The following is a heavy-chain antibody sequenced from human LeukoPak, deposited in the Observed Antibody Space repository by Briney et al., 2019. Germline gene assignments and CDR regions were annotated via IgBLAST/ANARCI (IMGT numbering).Heavy chain of an antibody. Sequence: PSETLSLTCTVSGGSISSYYWSWIRQPAGKGLEWIGRIYTSGSTNYNPSLKSRVTISVDKSKNRFSLKLSSVTAADTAVYYCARVRIAARPLYYYYYMDVWGKGTTVTVSS. D-gene: IGHD6-6*01. J-gene: IGHJ6*03. V-gene: IGHV4-4*07. CDR1: GGSISSYY. CDR2: IYTSGST. CDR3: ARVRIAARPLYYYYYMDV.